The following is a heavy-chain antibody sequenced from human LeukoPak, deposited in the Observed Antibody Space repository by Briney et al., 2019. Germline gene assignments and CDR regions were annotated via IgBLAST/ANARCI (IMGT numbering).Heavy chain of an antibody. V-gene: IGHV1-69*01. Sequence: SVKVSCKASGGTFSSYAISWVRQAPGQGLEWMGGIIPIFGTANYAQKFQGRVTITADESTSTAYMELSSLRSEDTAVYYCARSIAARPLSVGPYYYYYMDVWGKGTTVTVSS. J-gene: IGHJ6*03. CDR3: ARSIAARPLSVGPYYYYYMDV. CDR2: IIPIFGTA. D-gene: IGHD6-6*01. CDR1: GGTFSSYA.